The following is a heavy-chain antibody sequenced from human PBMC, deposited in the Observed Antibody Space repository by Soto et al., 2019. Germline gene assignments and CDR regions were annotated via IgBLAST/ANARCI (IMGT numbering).Heavy chain of an antibody. D-gene: IGHD3-3*01. V-gene: IGHV1-58*02. CDR1: GYTFSSYD. Sequence: SVKVSCKASGYTFSSYDINWVRQAPGQGLEWIGWIVVGSGNTNYAQKFQERVTITRDMSTSTAYMELSSLRSEDTAVYYCAAVDYDFWSGYLSMDVWGQGTTVTVSS. J-gene: IGHJ6*02. CDR3: AAVDYDFWSGYLSMDV. CDR2: IVVGSGNT.